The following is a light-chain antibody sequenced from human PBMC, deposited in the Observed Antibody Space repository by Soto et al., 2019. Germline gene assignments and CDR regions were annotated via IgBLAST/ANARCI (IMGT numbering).Light chain of an antibody. CDR3: QQYNNWPPWT. CDR2: GAS. CDR1: QSVSNN. V-gene: IGKV3-15*01. J-gene: IGKJ1*01. Sequence: EIVMTQSPATMSVSPGERATLSCGASQSVSNNLAWYQQKPGQAPRLLIYGASTRATGIPARFSGSGSGTEFTLTISGLQSEDFAVYYCQQYNNWPPWTFGQGTKVEIK.